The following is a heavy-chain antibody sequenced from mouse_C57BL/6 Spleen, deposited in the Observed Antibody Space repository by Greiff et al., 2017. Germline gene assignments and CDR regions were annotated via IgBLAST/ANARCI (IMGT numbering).Heavy chain of an antibody. Sequence: QVHVKQPGAELVKPGASVKLSCKASGYTFTSYWMHWVKQRPGQGLEWIGMIHPNSGSTNYNAKFKSKATLTVDKSSSTAYMQLSSLTSEDSAVYYGARRNMGIYDYDWYFDVWGTGTTVTVSS. D-gene: IGHD2-4*01. J-gene: IGHJ1*03. CDR2: IHPNSGST. V-gene: IGHV1-64*01. CDR1: GYTFTSYW. CDR3: ARRNMGIYDYDWYFDV.